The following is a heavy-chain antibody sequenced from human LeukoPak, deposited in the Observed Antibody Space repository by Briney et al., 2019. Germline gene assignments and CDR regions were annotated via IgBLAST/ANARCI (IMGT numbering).Heavy chain of an antibody. D-gene: IGHD2-2*01. CDR3: ATVVLGVPAYLDY. J-gene: IGHJ4*02. CDR2: IIPIFGTA. Sequence: ASVKVSCKASGGTFSSYAISWVRQAPGQGLEWMGGIIPIFGTANYAQKFQGRVTITTDESTSTAYMGLSSLRSEDTAVYYCATVVLGVPAYLDYWGQGTLVTVSS. CDR1: GGTFSSYA. V-gene: IGHV1-69*05.